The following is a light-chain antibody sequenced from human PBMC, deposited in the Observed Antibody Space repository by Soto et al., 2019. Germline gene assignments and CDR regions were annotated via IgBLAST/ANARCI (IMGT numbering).Light chain of an antibody. CDR3: QQSYSTPRT. J-gene: IGKJ1*01. CDR1: QSISSY. CDR2: AAS. Sequence: IQITQSPSSLSASVGDRVTITCRASQSISSYLNWYQQKPGKAPELLIYAASSLQSGVPSRFSGSGSGTDSTLTISSLQPEDFATYYCQQSYSTPRTFGQGTKVDIK. V-gene: IGKV1-39*01.